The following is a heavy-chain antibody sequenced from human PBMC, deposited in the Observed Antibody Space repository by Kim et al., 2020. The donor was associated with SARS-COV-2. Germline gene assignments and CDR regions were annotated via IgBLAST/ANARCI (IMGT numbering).Heavy chain of an antibody. CDR3: ARGLTYCDGDCS. CDR2: ITRSTGSI. V-gene: IGHV3-48*02. CDR1: GFTFSTHD. J-gene: IGHJ5*02. Sequence: GGSLRLSCAATGFTFSTHDMHWVRQAPGKGLECVSSITRSTGSIFYADSVKGRFTISRDNAKNSLYLQMDSLRDEDTAVYYCARGLTYCDGDCSWGQGTLVTVSS. D-gene: IGHD2-21*02.